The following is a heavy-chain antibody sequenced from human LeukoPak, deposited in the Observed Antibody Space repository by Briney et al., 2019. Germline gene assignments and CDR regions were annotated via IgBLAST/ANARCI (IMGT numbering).Heavy chain of an antibody. J-gene: IGHJ4*02. CDR2: IYYSGST. Sequence: PSETLSLTCTVSGGSISSSSYYWGWIRQPPGKGLEWIGSIYYSGSTYYNPSLKSRVTISVDTSKNQFSLKLNSVTAADTAVYYCVRPGDSSGYYYGFEYWGQGTLVTVSS. CDR1: GGSISSSSYY. V-gene: IGHV4-39*01. D-gene: IGHD3-22*01. CDR3: VRPGDSSGYYYGFEY.